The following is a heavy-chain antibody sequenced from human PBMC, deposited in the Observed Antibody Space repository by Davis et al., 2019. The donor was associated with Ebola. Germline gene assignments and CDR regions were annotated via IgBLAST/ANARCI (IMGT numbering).Heavy chain of an antibody. CDR2: ISYRGST. V-gene: IGHV4-59*01. CDR1: GGSISGYS. CDR3: ARAYSYGYYYGMDV. D-gene: IGHD5-18*01. J-gene: IGHJ6*04. Sequence: GSLRLSCAVYGGSISGYSWTWIRQPPGKGLEWIGYISYRGSTNYNHSLRFRVTMSVDTSKNQFSLKLSSVTAADTAVYYCARAYSYGYYYGMDVWGKGTTVTVSS.